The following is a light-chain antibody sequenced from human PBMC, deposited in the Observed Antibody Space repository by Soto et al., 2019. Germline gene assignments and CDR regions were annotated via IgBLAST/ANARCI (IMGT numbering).Light chain of an antibody. CDR2: GAS. CDR1: QSVSSN. CDR3: QHYNNWPRT. J-gene: IGKJ1*01. Sequence: EIVMTQSPATLSVSPGERATLSCRASQSVSSNLAWYQQKPGQAPKLLIYGASTRATGIPARFSGSGSGTEFTLTISSLQSEDLAAYYCQHYNNWPRTFGQGTKVEIK. V-gene: IGKV3-15*01.